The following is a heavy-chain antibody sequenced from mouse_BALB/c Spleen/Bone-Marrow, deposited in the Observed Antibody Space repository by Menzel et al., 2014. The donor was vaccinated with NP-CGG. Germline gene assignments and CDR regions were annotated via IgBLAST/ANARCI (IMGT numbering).Heavy chain of an antibody. CDR3: ARHYYGSSYYFDY. CDR1: GFTFSSYA. Sequence: VQLKESGGGLVKPGGPLKLSCAASGFTFSSYAMSWVRQTPEKRLEWVATISSGGSYTYYPDSVKGRFTISRDNAKNTLYLQMRSLRSEDTAMYYCARHYYGSSYYFDYWGQGTTLTVSS. D-gene: IGHD1-1*01. J-gene: IGHJ2*01. CDR2: ISSGGSYT. V-gene: IGHV5-9-3*01.